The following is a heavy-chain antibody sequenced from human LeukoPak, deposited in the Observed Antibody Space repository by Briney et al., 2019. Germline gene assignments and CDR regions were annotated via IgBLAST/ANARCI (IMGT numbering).Heavy chain of an antibody. V-gene: IGHV3-7*03. CDR2: IKQDGSEK. Sequence: PGGSLRLSCAASGFTFSSYWMNWVRQAPGKGLEWVANIKQDGSEKYYVDSVKGRFTISRDNTKNSLYLQMNSLKTEDTAVYYCTTVVVVAATRVDYWGQGTLVTVSS. CDR3: TTVVVVAATRVDY. J-gene: IGHJ4*02. D-gene: IGHD2-15*01. CDR1: GFTFSSYW.